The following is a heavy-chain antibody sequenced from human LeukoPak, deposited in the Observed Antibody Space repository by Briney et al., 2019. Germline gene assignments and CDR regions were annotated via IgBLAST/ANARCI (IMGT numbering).Heavy chain of an antibody. CDR1: GFTFDDYA. V-gene: IGHV3-9*01. CDR2: ISWNSGSI. CDR3: AKDIAAAGLFDY. J-gene: IGHJ4*02. D-gene: IGHD6-13*01. Sequence: GGSLRLSCAASGFTFDDYAMHWVRQAPGKGLEWVSGISWNSGSIGYADSVKGRFAISRDNAKNSLYLQMNSLRAEDTALYYCAKDIAAAGLFDYWGQGTLVTVSS.